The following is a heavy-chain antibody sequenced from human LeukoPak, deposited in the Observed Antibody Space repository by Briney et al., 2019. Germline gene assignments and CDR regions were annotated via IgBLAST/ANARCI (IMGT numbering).Heavy chain of an antibody. Sequence: GGSLRLSCAASGITFSSYGMSWVRQVPGKGLEWVSSISHTGGSPYYADSVKGRFTVSRDNSKNTLDLQMNSLRADDTAVYYCAKAGSIRFDYWGQGTLVTVSS. CDR2: ISHTGGSP. V-gene: IGHV3-23*01. D-gene: IGHD1-26*01. J-gene: IGHJ4*02. CDR1: GITFSSYG. CDR3: AKAGSIRFDY.